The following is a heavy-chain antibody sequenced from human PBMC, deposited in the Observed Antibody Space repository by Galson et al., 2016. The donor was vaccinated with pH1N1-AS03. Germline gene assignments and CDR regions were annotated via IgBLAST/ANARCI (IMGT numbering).Heavy chain of an antibody. CDR2: ISAYSGNT. D-gene: IGHD3-10*01. V-gene: IGHV1-18*01. CDR3: ARDLRSDFGNSFVAGVQFGRY. J-gene: IGHJ4*02. CDR1: GYTFTNFG. Sequence: SVKVSCKASGYTFTNFGIIWVRQAPGQGLERLGWISAYSGNTDYAQSLQGRVSMTTDPSTNTAYMELPSLTSDDTAIYYCARDLRSDFGNSFVAGVQFGRYWGQGTLVTVSS.